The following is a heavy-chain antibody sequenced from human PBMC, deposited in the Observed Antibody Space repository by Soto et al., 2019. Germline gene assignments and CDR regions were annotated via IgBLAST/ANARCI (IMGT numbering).Heavy chain of an antibody. CDR3: AIPYCSGGSCYSNFGY. CDR2: ISAYNGNT. J-gene: IGHJ4*02. D-gene: IGHD2-15*01. CDR1: GYTFTSYV. Sequence: ASVKVSCKASGYTFTSYVISWVRQAPGQGLEWMGWISAYNGNTNYAQKLQGRVTMTTDTSTSTAYMELRSLRSDDTAVYYCAIPYCSGGSCYSNFGYWGQGTLVTVSS. V-gene: IGHV1-18*01.